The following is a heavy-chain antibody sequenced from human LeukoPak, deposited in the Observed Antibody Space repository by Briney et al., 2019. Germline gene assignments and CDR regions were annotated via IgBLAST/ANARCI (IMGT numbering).Heavy chain of an antibody. D-gene: IGHD2-21*01. CDR3: ARGYCRDEICQVSPD. J-gene: IGHJ4*02. Sequence: ASVKVSCKASGYTFTSYYMHWVRQAPGQGLEWMGIINPSGGSTSYAQKFQGRVTMTRDMSTSTVYMELSSLRSEDTAVYYCARGYCRDEICQVSPDWGQGTMVTVSS. CDR1: GYTFTSYY. CDR2: INPSGGST. V-gene: IGHV1-46*01.